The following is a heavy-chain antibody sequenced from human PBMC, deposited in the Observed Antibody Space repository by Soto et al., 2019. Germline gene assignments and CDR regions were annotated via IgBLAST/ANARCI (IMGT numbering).Heavy chain of an antibody. D-gene: IGHD3-16*02. CDR2: IFPKFGTT. J-gene: IGHJ6*02. CDR1: GDTDTNYV. Sequence: SVKVSCKASGDTDTNYVISWVRQAPGQGLEWMGGIFPKFGTTYSAQKLQDRLTITADDSTATLYMQLSSLRLDDTAVYYCEAEMTFGKLSVVWGQGTTVTVSS. V-gene: IGHV1-69*13. CDR3: EAEMTFGKLSVV.